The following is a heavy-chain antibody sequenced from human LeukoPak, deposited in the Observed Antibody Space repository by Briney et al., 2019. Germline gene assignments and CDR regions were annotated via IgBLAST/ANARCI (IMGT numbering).Heavy chain of an antibody. Sequence: PGRSLRLSCAASGFTFSSYGMHWVRQAPGKGLEWVAVISYDGSNKYYADSVKGRFTISRDNSKNTLYLQMNSLRAEDTAVYYCAKEGRIAHGDYYFDYWGQGTLVTVSS. V-gene: IGHV3-30*18. J-gene: IGHJ4*02. CDR1: GFTFSSYG. CDR2: ISYDGSNK. D-gene: IGHD6-13*01. CDR3: AKEGRIAHGDYYFDY.